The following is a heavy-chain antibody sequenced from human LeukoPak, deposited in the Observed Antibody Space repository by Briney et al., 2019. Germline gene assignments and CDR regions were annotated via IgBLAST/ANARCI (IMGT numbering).Heavy chain of an antibody. CDR2: IYHSGST. CDR1: GASISSSHW. CDR3: AGRSLIWSGYY. J-gene: IGHJ4*02. V-gene: IGHV4-4*02. D-gene: IGHD3-3*01. Sequence: SGTLSLTCAVSGASISSSHWWSWVRQPPGKGLEWIGEIYHSGSTNYNPSLESRVTISVDKSKNQFSLKLNSVTAADTAVYYCAGRSLIWSGYYWGQGTLVTVSS.